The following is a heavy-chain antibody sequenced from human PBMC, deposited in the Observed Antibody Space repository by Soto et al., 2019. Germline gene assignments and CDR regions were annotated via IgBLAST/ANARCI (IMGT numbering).Heavy chain of an antibody. V-gene: IGHV1-18*01. CDR1: GYTFTSYG. CDR2: ISAYNGNT. J-gene: IGHJ6*02. D-gene: IGHD2-15*01. Sequence: ASVKVSCKASGYTFTSYGISWVRQAPGQGLEWMGWISAYNGNTNYAQRLQGRVTMTTDTSTSTAYMELRSLRSDDTAVYYCARGGVVVVAATSYYYGMDVWGQGTTVTVSS. CDR3: ARGGVVVVAATSYYYGMDV.